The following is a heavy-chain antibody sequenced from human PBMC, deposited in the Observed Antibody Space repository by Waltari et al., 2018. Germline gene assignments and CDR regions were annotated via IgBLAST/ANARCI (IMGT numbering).Heavy chain of an antibody. CDR2: VYQTGIT. J-gene: IGHJ4*02. D-gene: IGHD3-3*01. V-gene: IGHV4-38-2*01. CDR3: ARTVVAWRTTIFSMYYVDY. CDR1: GYSISSGSF. Sequence: QVQLQESGPGLVKPSETLSLTCAVSGYSISSGSFWGWIRQPPGRGLEWIGTVYQTGITYYSPSLKSRVTISVDTSKNHFSLNLSSVTAADTAFYYCARTVVAWRTTIFSMYYVDYWGQGTLVTVSS.